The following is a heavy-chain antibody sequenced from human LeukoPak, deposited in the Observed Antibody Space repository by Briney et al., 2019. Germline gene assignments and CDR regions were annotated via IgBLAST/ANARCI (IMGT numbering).Heavy chain of an antibody. CDR3: AKEGIAAAGRYNWFDP. J-gene: IGHJ5*02. Sequence: GGSLRLSCAASGFTFDDYAMHWVRQAPGKGLEWVSGISWNSCSIGYADSVKGRFTISRDNAKNSLYLQMNSLRAEDTALYYCAKEGIAAAGRYNWFDPWGQGTLVTVSS. CDR1: GFTFDDYA. CDR2: ISWNSCSI. D-gene: IGHD6-13*01. V-gene: IGHV3-9*01.